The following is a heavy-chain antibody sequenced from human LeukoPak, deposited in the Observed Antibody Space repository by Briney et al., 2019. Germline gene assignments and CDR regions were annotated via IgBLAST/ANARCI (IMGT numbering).Heavy chain of an antibody. CDR1: GGSISSSSYY. J-gene: IGHJ4*02. CDR3: ARQASSGYYYGY. D-gene: IGHD3-22*01. Sequence: PSETLSLTCTVSGGSISSSSYYWGWIRQPPGKGLEWIGSIYYSGSTYYNPSLKSRVTISVDTSKNQFSLKLSSVTAADTAVYYCARQASSGYYYGYWGQGTLVTVSS. V-gene: IGHV4-39*01. CDR2: IYYSGST.